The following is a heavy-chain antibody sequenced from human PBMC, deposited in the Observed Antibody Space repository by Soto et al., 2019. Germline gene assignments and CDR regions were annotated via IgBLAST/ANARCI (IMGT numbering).Heavy chain of an antibody. J-gene: IGHJ4*02. D-gene: IGHD2-21*01. CDR2: IAGYNGET. V-gene: IGHV1-18*04. CDR1: GYTFTNYG. Sequence: GASVKVSCKASGYTFTNYGVTWVRQAPGQGLEWMGWIAGYNGETRYAQKFQGRVTMTRDTVTTTAYMELRSLRSDDKAVYYCARELYSCGAECPYYMDYWGRGTPVTVSS. CDR3: ARELYSCGAECPYYMDY.